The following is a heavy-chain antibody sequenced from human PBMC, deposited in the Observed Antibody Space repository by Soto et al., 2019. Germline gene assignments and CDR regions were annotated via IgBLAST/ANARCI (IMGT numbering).Heavy chain of an antibody. V-gene: IGHV3-48*01. CDR2: ISISSSTI. Sequence: EVQLVESGGGLVQPGGSLRLSCAASGFTFSSYSMKWVRQAPWKGLEWVSYISISSSTIYYADSVKGRFTISRDNAKNSLYLQMNSLRAEDTAVYYCARESGCSGGSCYPYYYYYMDVWGKGTTVTVSS. D-gene: IGHD2-15*01. J-gene: IGHJ6*03. CDR1: GFTFSSYS. CDR3: ARESGCSGGSCYPYYYYYMDV.